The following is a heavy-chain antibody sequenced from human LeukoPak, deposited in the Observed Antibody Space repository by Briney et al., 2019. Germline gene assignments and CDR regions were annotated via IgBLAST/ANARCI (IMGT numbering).Heavy chain of an antibody. CDR2: FDPEDGET. J-gene: IGHJ6*02. Sequence: ASVKVSCKVSGYTLTELSMHWVRQAPGKGLEWMGGFDPEDGETIYAQKFQGRVTMTEDTSTDTAYMELSGLRSEDTAVYYCATVRYTYYYYGMDVWGQGTTVTVSS. D-gene: IGHD3-9*01. CDR1: GYTLTELS. V-gene: IGHV1-24*01. CDR3: ATVRYTYYYYGMDV.